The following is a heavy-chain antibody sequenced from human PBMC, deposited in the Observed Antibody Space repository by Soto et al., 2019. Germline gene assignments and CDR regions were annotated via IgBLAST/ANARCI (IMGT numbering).Heavy chain of an antibody. V-gene: IGHV3-33*01. J-gene: IGHJ6*02. CDR1: GFTFSSYG. D-gene: IGHD2-15*01. CDR2: IWYDGSNK. CDR3: ARDSAGTGYYFYGMDV. Sequence: GGSLRLSCAASGFTFSSYGMHWVRQAPGKGLEWVVVIWYDGSNKYYADSVKGRFTISRDNSKNTLYLQMNSLRAEDTAVYYCARDSAGTGYYFYGMDVWGQGTTVTVSS.